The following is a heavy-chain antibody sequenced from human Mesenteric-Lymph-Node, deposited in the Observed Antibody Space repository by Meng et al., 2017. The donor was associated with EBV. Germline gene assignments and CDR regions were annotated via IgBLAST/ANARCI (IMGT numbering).Heavy chain of an antibody. D-gene: IGHD6-25*01. Sequence: QVQLVESGGGLVKPGGSLRLSCAASGFTFSNNYMAWIRQAPGKGLEWISYISGSGSSIVYADSVRGRFTISRDNAKNSVYLQMTSLRAEDTAVYYCARVAARTYWGQGTLVTVSS. CDR3: ARVAARTY. V-gene: IGHV3-11*01. CDR1: GFTFSNNY. CDR2: ISGSGSSI. J-gene: IGHJ4*02.